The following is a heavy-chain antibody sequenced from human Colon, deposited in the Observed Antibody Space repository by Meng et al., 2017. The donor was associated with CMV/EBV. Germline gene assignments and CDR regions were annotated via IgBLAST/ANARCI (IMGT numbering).Heavy chain of an antibody. CDR2: ISYDGSHK. Sequence: GGSLRLSCAASGFSFSNHAMHWVRQAPGKGLEWVAVISYDGSHKYYADSVKGRFTISRDNSKNTLYLQVNSLRDVDTAVYYCARRVLSEQYEWERFAFDIWGRGTMVTVSS. CDR1: GFSFSNHA. CDR3: ARRVLSEQYEWERFAFDI. D-gene: IGHD5-12*01. V-gene: IGHV3-30-3*01. J-gene: IGHJ3*02.